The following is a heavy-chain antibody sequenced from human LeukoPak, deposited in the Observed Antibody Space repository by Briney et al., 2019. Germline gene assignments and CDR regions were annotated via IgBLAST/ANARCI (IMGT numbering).Heavy chain of an antibody. CDR2: ISAYNGYT. Sequence: ASVKVSCKASGYTFTRYGITWVRQAPGQGLEWMTWISAYNGYTNYAEKFQGRVTMTTDASTSTACMELRGLRSDDTAVYYCTRDHMLRSAAGTLDYWGQGTLVTVSS. CDR1: GYTFTRYG. J-gene: IGHJ4*02. D-gene: IGHD6-13*01. CDR3: TRDHMLRSAAGTLDY. V-gene: IGHV1-18*01.